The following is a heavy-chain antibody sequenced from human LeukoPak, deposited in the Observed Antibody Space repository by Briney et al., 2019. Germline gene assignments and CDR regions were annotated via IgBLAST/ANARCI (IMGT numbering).Heavy chain of an antibody. CDR2: ISYDGSTK. V-gene: IGHV3-30*04. CDR3: GRGGGGGGTPRLYYFDF. D-gene: IGHD1-26*01. Sequence: PGRSLRLSCAASGFTFIDHAMHWVRQAPGKGLEWLAVISYDGSTKYYAASVEGRFTFSRDNSQNTLYLQMDNLRPEDTAVYYWGRGGGGGGTPRLYYFDFWGQGTLVTVSS. CDR1: GFTFIDHA. J-gene: IGHJ4*02.